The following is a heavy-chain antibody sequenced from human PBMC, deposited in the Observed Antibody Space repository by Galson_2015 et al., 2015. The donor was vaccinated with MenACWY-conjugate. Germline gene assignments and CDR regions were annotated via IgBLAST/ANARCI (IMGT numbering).Heavy chain of an antibody. J-gene: IGHJ4*02. CDR2: ISAFNGDT. D-gene: IGHD3-10*01. V-gene: IGHV1-18*01. CDR3: ARGNGYGSGLDY. CDR1: GYTFTSYG. Sequence: SVKVSCKASGYTFTSYGISWVRQAPGQGLEWVGWISAFNGDTKKLQGRVTMTTDTSTSTVYMELRSLRSDGTAVYYCARGNGYGSGLDYWGQGTLVTGSS.